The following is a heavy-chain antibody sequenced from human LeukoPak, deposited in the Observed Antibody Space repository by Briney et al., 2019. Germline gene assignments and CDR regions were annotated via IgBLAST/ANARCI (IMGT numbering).Heavy chain of an antibody. CDR2: ISVSGGGT. CDR1: GFTFSAYA. J-gene: IGHJ4*02. V-gene: IGHV3-23*01. Sequence: GGSLRLSCVASGFTFSAYAMTWVRQAQGKGLEWVSSISVSGGGTYYADSVRGRFTISRDISKNTLYLHMNALRAEDTAVYYCVEDWRDESNCGAHCLQFWGRGTLVTVSS. D-gene: IGHD2-21*02. CDR3: VEDWRDESNCGAHCLQF.